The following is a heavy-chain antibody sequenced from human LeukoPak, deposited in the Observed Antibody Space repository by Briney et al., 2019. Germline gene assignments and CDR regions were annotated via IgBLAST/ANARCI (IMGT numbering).Heavy chain of an antibody. D-gene: IGHD6-19*01. Sequence: PGGSLRLSCAASGFTFSSYSMNWVRQAPGKGLEWVSYISSSSSTIYYADSVKGRFTISRDNAKNSLYLEMNSLRAEDTAVYYCAREIVSAVAGNFDYWGQGTLVTVSS. J-gene: IGHJ4*02. V-gene: IGHV3-48*04. CDR3: AREIVSAVAGNFDY. CDR2: ISSSSSTI. CDR1: GFTFSSYS.